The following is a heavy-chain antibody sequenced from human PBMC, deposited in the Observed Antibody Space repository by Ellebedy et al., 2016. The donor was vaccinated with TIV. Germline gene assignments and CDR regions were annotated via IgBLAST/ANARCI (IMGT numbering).Heavy chain of an antibody. V-gene: IGHV4-39*01. CDR1: GASIRNSSFS. CDR3: TGSIVVVPAAFDF. CDR2: LYYSGRT. Sequence: SETLSLXXTVSGASIRNSSFSWGWIRQSPGKGLESIGSLYYSGRTYFNPSLKSRVTISVDTAKNQSSLNLSSVTAADTALYYCTGSIVVVPAAFDFWGQGVLVTVAS. D-gene: IGHD2-2*01. J-gene: IGHJ4*02.